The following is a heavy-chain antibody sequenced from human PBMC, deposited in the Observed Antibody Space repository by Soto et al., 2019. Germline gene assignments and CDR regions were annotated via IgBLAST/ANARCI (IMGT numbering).Heavy chain of an antibody. J-gene: IGHJ5*02. Sequence: LSLPCAASGFTFSSYAMSWVRQAPGKGLEWVSAISGSGGSTYYADSVKGRFTISRDNSKNTLYLQMNSLRAEDTAVYYCAKELRHDYVWGTASWGQGTLVTVSS. CDR1: GFTFSSYA. CDR2: ISGSGGST. D-gene: IGHD3-16*01. CDR3: AKELRHDYVWGTAS. V-gene: IGHV3-23*01.